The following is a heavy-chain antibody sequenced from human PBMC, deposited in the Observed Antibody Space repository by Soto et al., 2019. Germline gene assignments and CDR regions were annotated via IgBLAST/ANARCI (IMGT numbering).Heavy chain of an antibody. CDR2: IYPGYSDA. Sequence: GESLKISCKTSGYSFLNYWIGWVRQMPGNGLEWMGIIYPGYSDARYSPSFQGQVTISADMSISTVYLQWSSLKASDTAMYYCARHIVDTSMTASINYWGQGTQVTVSS. CDR3: ARHIVDTSMTASINY. CDR1: GYSFLNYW. J-gene: IGHJ4*02. D-gene: IGHD5-18*01. V-gene: IGHV5-51*01.